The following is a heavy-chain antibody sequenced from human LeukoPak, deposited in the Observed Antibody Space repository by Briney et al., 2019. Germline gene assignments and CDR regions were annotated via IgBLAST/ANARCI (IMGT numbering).Heavy chain of an antibody. CDR1: GFTVSSNY. D-gene: IGHD3-10*01. CDR2: ISSSSGYT. Sequence: GGSLRLSCAASGFTVSSNYMSWVRQAPGKGLEWVSYISSSSGYTYYADSAKGRFTISRDNAKNSLYLQMNSLRAEDTAVFYCARARGYSGSGSYYVDTWGQGTMVSVSS. J-gene: IGHJ3*02. V-gene: IGHV3-11*05. CDR3: ARARGYSGSGSYYVDT.